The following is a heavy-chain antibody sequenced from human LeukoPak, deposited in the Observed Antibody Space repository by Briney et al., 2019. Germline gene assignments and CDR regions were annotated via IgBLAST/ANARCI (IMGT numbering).Heavy chain of an antibody. CDR3: ARVQGLDFRWYFDL. V-gene: IGHV3-13*01. CDR1: GFTFSSYD. J-gene: IGHJ2*01. CDR2: IGTAGDT. Sequence: PGGPLRLSCAASGFTFSSYDMHWVRQATGKGLEWVSAIGTAGDTYYPGSVKGRFTISRESAKNSLYLQMNSLRAGDTAVYYCARVQGLDFRWYFDLWGRGTLVTVSS.